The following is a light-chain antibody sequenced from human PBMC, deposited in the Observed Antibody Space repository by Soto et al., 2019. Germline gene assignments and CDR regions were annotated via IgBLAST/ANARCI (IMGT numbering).Light chain of an antibody. V-gene: IGKV1-5*03. J-gene: IGKJ1*01. CDR3: QQYNSYPWT. CDR2: NAS. CDR1: QSIRSW. Sequence: DIQMTQSPSTLSASVGDRVTITCRASQSIRSWLAWYQQKPGKAPKLLIYNASSLESGVPSRFSGGGSGTEFILPISSLQPDDFATYYCQQYNSYPWTFGQGTKVEIK.